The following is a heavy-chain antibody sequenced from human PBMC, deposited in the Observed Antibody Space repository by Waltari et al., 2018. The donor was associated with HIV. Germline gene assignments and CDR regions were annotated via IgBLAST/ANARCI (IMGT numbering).Heavy chain of an antibody. CDR3: VRAVRQTYGRYSSYFFDS. Sequence: QVQLQQSGPRLLRPSTTLSLTCTLSGNTFKKNYYWGWIRPPPGTGVVWFGKVFHLDSPPYTPSLNRRLSISIDTSNDHISLDLQSVTAADTAVYFCVRAVRQTYGRYSSYFFDSWGPGTLVTVSS. CDR2: VFHLDSP. D-gene: IGHD2-15*01. CDR1: GNTFKKNYY. J-gene: IGHJ4*02. V-gene: IGHV4-38-2*02.